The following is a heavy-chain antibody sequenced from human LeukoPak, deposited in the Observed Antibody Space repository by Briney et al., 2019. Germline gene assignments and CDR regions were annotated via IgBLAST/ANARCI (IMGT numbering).Heavy chain of an antibody. CDR2: ISSSSSTI. Sequence: SGGSLRLSCAASGFTFSSYSMNWVRQAPGKGLEWVSYISSSSSTIYYADSVKGRFTISRDNAKNSLYLQMNSLRDEDTAVYYCARGYYYDSSALTPTDYWGQGTLVTVSS. J-gene: IGHJ4*02. V-gene: IGHV3-48*02. D-gene: IGHD3-22*01. CDR1: GFTFSSYS. CDR3: ARGYYYDSSALTPTDY.